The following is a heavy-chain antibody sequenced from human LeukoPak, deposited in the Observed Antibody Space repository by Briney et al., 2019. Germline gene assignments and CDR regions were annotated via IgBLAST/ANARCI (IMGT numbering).Heavy chain of an antibody. CDR3: ARHRGSLYFFNS. J-gene: IGHJ4*02. CDR1: GGSISSGNNS. Sequence: SETLSLTCTVSGGSISSGNNSWGWLRQPPGKGLEWIGSIFFWGNTYYNPSLKSRVTISVDTSKNQFSLNLSSVTAADTSVYYCARHRGSLYFFNSWGQGAPVTVSS. D-gene: IGHD3-16*01. V-gene: IGHV4-39*01. CDR2: IFFWGNT.